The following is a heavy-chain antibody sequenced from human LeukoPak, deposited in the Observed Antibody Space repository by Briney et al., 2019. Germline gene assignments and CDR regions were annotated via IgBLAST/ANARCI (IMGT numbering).Heavy chain of an antibody. J-gene: IGHJ3*02. D-gene: IGHD2-8*01. CDR1: GYTFTKNG. CDR3: ARDVSHAFDI. CDR2: ISTYTGNT. Sequence: ASVKVSCTASGYTFTKNGISWVRQAPGQGLEWMGWISTYTGNTNYAQKLQGRVPMTTDTSTSTAYRELRSLRSDDTAVYYCARDVSHAFDIWGQGTMVTVSS. V-gene: IGHV1-18*01.